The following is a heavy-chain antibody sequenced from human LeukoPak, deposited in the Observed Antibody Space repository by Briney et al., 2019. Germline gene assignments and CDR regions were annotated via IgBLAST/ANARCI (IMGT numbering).Heavy chain of an antibody. V-gene: IGHV4-39*01. CDR1: GGSISSSSYY. J-gene: IGHJ4*02. CDR3: ARQAGGMIRGILPFDD. D-gene: IGHD3-10*01. Sequence: SETQSLTCTVSGGSISSSSYYWGWIRQPPGKGLEWIGSIYYSGSTYYNPSLKSRVTISVDTSKNQFSLKLSSVTAADTAVYYCARQAGGMIRGILPFDDWGQGTLVTVSS. CDR2: IYYSGST.